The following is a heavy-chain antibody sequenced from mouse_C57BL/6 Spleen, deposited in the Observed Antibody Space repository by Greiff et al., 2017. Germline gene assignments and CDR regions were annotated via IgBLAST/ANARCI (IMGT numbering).Heavy chain of an antibody. Sequence: QVQLKQPGAELVRPGTSVKLSCKASGYTFTSYWMHWVKQRPGQGLEWIGVIDPSDSYTNYNQKFKGKATLTVDTSSSTAYMQLSSLTSEDSAVYYWAISGAYYFDYWGQGTTLTVSS. CDR3: AISGAYYFDY. CDR1: GYTFTSYW. J-gene: IGHJ2*01. CDR2: IDPSDSYT. V-gene: IGHV1-59*01. D-gene: IGHD3-1*01.